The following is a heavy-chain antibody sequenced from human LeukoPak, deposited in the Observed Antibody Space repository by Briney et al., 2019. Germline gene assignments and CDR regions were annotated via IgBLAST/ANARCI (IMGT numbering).Heavy chain of an antibody. CDR3: ARADWDTAMIDY. D-gene: IGHD5-18*01. Sequence: PGGSLRLSCAASGFTFRNYGMSWVRQAPGKGLEWVSAISGDAADIFYADSAKGRFTISRDNSKNTLYLQLNSLRAEDTAVYYCARADWDTAMIDYWGQGTLVTVSS. J-gene: IGHJ4*02. V-gene: IGHV3-23*01. CDR2: ISGDAADI. CDR1: GFTFRNYG.